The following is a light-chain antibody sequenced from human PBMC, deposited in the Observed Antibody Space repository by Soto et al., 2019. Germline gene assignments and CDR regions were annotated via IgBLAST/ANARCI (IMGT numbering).Light chain of an antibody. V-gene: IGLV2-14*01. CDR1: SSDVGGYNY. CDR3: SSYTSIATLL. J-gene: IGLJ2*01. Sequence: QSALTQPASVSGSPGQSITISCTGTSSDVGGYNYVSWYQQLPGKAPKLMIFEVSDRPSGVSNRFSSSKSGNTASLTISGLQAEDEADYYCSSYTSIATLLFGGGTKLTVL. CDR2: EVS.